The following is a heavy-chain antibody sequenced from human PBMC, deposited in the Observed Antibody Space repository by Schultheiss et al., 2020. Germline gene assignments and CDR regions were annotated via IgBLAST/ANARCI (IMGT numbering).Heavy chain of an antibody. Sequence: GSLRLSCAVYGGSFSGYYWSWIRQPPGKGLEWIGEINHSGSTNYNPSLKSRVTISVDTSKNQFSLKLSSVTAADTAVYYCARCYYWTYYYGMDVWGQGTTVTVSS. J-gene: IGHJ6*02. V-gene: IGHV4-34*01. CDR2: INHSGST. CDR1: GGSFSGYY. CDR3: ARCYYWTYYYGMDV. D-gene: IGHD1-26*01.